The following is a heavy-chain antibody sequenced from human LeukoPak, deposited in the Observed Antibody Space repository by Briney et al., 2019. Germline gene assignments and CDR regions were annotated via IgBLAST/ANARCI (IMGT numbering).Heavy chain of an antibody. CDR2: INSDGSST. D-gene: IGHD2-15*01. CDR1: GFTFSRHW. J-gene: IGHJ4*02. CDR3: ARVDCSSGSCYFDY. V-gene: IGHV3-74*01. Sequence: GGSLRLTCAASGFTFSRHWMHWVRQTSGKGLVWVSRINSDGSSTRYADSVKGRFTISRDNAKNTLDLQMSSLRAEDTAVYYCARVDCSSGSCYFDYWGQGTLVTVSS.